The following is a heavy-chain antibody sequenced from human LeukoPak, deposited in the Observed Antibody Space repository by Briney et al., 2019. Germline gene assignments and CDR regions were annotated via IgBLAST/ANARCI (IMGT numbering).Heavy chain of an antibody. CDR3: AKEGQYSSSWYLGY. J-gene: IGHJ4*02. CDR2: INTNTGNP. D-gene: IGHD6-13*01. CDR1: GYTFTTYA. V-gene: IGHV7-4-1*02. Sequence: ASVKVSCKASGYTFTTYAMNWVRQAPGQGLEWMGWINTNTGNPAYAQGFTGRFVFSLDTSVSTAYLQISSLKAEDTAVYYCAKEGQYSSSWYLGYWGQGTLVTVSS.